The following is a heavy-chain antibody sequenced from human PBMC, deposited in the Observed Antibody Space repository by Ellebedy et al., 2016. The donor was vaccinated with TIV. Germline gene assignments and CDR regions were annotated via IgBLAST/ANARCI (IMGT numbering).Heavy chain of an antibody. J-gene: IGHJ4*02. CDR1: GGSISSGGYY. V-gene: IGHV4-61*08. Sequence: SETLSLXCTVSGGSISSGGYYWSWIRQHPGKGLEWIGYIYYSGSTNYNPSLKSRVTISVDTSKNQFSLKLSSVTAADTAVYYCARSPQGPYYFDYWGQGTLVTVSS. CDR2: IYYSGST. CDR3: ARSPQGPYYFDY.